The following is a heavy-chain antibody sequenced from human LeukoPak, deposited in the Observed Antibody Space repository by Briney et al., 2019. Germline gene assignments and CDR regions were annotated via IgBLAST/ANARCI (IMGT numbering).Heavy chain of an antibody. D-gene: IGHD6-19*01. V-gene: IGHV2-5*01. CDR1: GFSLSTSGVG. CDR2: IYWNDDK. Sequence: SGPTLVKPTQTLTLTCTFSGFSLSTSGVGVGWIRQPPGKALEWLALIYWNDDKRYSPSLKSRLTITKDTSKNQVVLTMTNMDPVDTATYYCAHLPGDGDSSGWCFDYWGQGTTVTVSS. J-gene: IGHJ4*03. CDR3: AHLPGDGDSSGWCFDY.